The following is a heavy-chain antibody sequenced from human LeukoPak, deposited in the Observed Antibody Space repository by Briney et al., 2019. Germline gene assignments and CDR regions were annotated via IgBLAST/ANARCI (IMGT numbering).Heavy chain of an antibody. D-gene: IGHD1-1*01. V-gene: IGHV4-4*07. CDR3: ARETTLMDV. CDR2: IYTSGST. CDR1: GVSFSSYY. J-gene: IGHJ6*03. Sequence: SGTLSLTCAAFGVSFSSYYWSWIRQPAGKGLEWIGRIYTSGSTNYNPSLKSRVTMSVDTSKNQFSLNLRSVTAADTAVYYCARETTLMDVWGKGTPVTVSS.